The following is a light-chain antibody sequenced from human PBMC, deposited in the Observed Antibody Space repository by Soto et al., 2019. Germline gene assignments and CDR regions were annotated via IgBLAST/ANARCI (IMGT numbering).Light chain of an antibody. CDR2: CAS. V-gene: IGKV3D-15*01. Sequence: EIVMTQSPAPLSFSPRERATRSSRASQRVSSNLAGYQQKPGQAPTLLIYCASTRATGIPARFSGSGSGTHFTLTISSLQPEDFATYYCQQLHGYPITFGQGTRLEIK. CDR1: QRVSSN. CDR3: QQLHGYPIT. J-gene: IGKJ5*01.